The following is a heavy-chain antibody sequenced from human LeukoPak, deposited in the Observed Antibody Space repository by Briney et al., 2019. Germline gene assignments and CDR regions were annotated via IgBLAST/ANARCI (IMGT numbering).Heavy chain of an antibody. D-gene: IGHD2-21*02. CDR3: ARGDLVTPYYYYGMDV. V-gene: IGHV1-2*02. CDR2: INPNRGGT. CDR1: GYTFTGYY. Sequence: ASVKVSCKASGYTFTGYYIHWVRQAPGQGLEWMGWINPNRGGTNYAQKFQGRVTMTRDTSISTAYMELSRLRSDDTAVYYCARGDLVTPYYYYGMDVWGQGTTVAVSS. J-gene: IGHJ6*02.